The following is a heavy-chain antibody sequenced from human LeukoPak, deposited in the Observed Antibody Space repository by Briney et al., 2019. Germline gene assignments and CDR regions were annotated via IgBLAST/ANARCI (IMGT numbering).Heavy chain of an antibody. V-gene: IGHV4-34*01. D-gene: IGHD6-13*01. J-gene: IGHJ4*02. Sequence: SSETLSLTCAVYGGSFSGYYWSWIRQPPGKGLEWIGEINHSGSTNYNPSLKSRVTISVDTSKNQFSLKLSSVTAADTAVYYCARRLSWSGEVDYWGQGTLVTVSS. CDR1: GGSFSGYY. CDR2: INHSGST. CDR3: ARRLSWSGEVDY.